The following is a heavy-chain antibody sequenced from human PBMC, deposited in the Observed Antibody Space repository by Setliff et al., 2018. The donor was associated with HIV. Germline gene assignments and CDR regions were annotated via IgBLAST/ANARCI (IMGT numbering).Heavy chain of an antibody. CDR3: ARETNASGSLTAYWNFDR. Sequence: PSETLSLTCTVSGGSISSGDYYWTWIRQPPGKGLEWIGYIYNSGSTYYEPSLRGRVTITIDRSKNQFSLKLNSVTAGDTAVYYFARETNASGSLTAYWNFDRWGRGTLVTVS. V-gene: IGHV4-30-4*08. J-gene: IGHJ2*01. CDR2: IYNSGST. D-gene: IGHD3-10*01. CDR1: GGSISSGDYY.